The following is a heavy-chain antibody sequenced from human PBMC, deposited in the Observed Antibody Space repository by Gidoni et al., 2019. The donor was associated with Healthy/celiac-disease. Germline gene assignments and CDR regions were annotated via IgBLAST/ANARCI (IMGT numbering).Heavy chain of an antibody. CDR3: AKGGYYDSSGYYYYLDY. D-gene: IGHD3-22*01. CDR2: ISWDGGST. CDR1: GFTFDDYT. J-gene: IGHJ4*02. Sequence: EVQLVESGGVVVQPGGSLRLSCAASGFTFDDYTMHWVRQAPGKGLEWGSLISWDGGSTYYADSVKGLFTISRDNSKNSLYLQMNSLRTEDTALYYCAKGGYYDSSGYYYYLDYWGQGTLVTVSA. V-gene: IGHV3-43*01.